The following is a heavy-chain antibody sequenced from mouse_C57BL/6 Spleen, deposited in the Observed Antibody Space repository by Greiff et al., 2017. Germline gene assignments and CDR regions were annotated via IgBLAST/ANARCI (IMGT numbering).Heavy chain of an antibody. J-gene: IGHJ4*01. CDR3: ARNDYYGNYDAMDY. D-gene: IGHD2-1*01. CDR2: INPSSGYT. CDR1: GYTFTSYT. V-gene: IGHV1-4*01. Sequence: QVHVKQSGAELARPGASVKMSCKASGYTFTSYTMHWVKQRPGQGLEWIGYINPSSGYTKYNQKFKDKATLTADKSSSTAYMQLSSLTSEDSAVYYCARNDYYGNYDAMDYWGQGTSVTVSS.